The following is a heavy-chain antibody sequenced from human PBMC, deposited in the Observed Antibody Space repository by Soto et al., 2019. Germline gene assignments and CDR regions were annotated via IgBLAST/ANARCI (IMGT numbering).Heavy chain of an antibody. CDR2: VYNSGST. CDR3: ARYRREAVAGYTLDN. Sequence: LSLTCTVSGGSISSNYWTWIRQPPGKGLEWIGYVYNSGSTNYNPSLKSRVTISEDTSKSQFSLKVNSMTAADTAAYYCARYRREAVAGYTLDNWGQGILVTVYS. J-gene: IGHJ4*02. CDR1: GGSISSNY. D-gene: IGHD6-13*01. V-gene: IGHV4-59*01.